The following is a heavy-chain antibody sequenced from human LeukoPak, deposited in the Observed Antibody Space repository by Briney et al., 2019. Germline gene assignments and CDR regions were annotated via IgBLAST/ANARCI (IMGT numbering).Heavy chain of an antibody. CDR2: IIPILGIA. D-gene: IGHD3-22*01. Sequence: VASVKVSCKASGGTFSSYAISWVRQAPGQGLEWMGRIIPILGIANYAQKFQGRVTITADKSTSTAYMELSSLRSEDTAVYYCARVYYDSSGYPHAEYFQHWGQGTLVTVSS. J-gene: IGHJ1*01. CDR1: GGTFSSYA. CDR3: ARVYYDSSGYPHAEYFQH. V-gene: IGHV1-69*04.